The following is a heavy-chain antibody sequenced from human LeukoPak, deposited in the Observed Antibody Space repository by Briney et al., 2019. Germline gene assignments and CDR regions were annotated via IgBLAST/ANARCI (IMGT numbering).Heavy chain of an antibody. CDR3: ARDAPGGARFMSALYWFDP. D-gene: IGHD2-21*01. J-gene: IGHJ5*02. V-gene: IGHV1-2*02. Sequence: GASVKVSCKASGYTFTGYYMHWVRQAPGQGLEWMGWINPNSGGTNYAQKFQGRVTMTRDTSISTAYMELSRLRSDDTAVYYCARDAPGGARFMSALYWFDPWGQGTLVTVSS. CDR2: INPNSGGT. CDR1: GYTFTGYY.